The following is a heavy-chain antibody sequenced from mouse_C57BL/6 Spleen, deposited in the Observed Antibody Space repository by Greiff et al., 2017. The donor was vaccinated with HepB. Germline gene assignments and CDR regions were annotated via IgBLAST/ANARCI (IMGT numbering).Heavy chain of an antibody. Sequence: VQLQQPGDELVKPGASVKMSCKASGYTFTSYWITWVKQWPGQGLEWIGDIYPGSGSTNYNEKFKSKATLTVDTSSSTSYMQLSSLTSEDSAVYYCAPGYLDDWGQGTTLTVSS. CDR1: GYTFTSYW. V-gene: IGHV1-55*01. CDR3: APGYLDD. J-gene: IGHJ2*01. CDR2: IYPGSGST.